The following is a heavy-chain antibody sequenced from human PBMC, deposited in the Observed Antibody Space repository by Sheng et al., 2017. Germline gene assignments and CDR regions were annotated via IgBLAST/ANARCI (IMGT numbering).Heavy chain of an antibody. D-gene: IGHD3-3*01. CDR1: GFTFSSYA. CDR3: AKWMGISKSYGMDV. CDR2: ISGSGGST. J-gene: IGHJ6*02. Sequence: EVQLLESGGGLVQPGGSLRLSCAASGFTFSSYAMSWVRQAPGKGLEWVSAISGSGGSTYYADSVKGRFTISRDNSKNTLYLQMNSLRAEDTTVYYCAKWMGISKSYGMDVWGQGTTVTVSS. V-gene: IGHV3-23*01.